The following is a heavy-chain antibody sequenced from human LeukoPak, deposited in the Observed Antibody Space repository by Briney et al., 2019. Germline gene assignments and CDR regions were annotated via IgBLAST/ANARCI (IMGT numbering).Heavy chain of an antibody. Sequence: GGSLRLSCAASGFTFSSYAMHWVRQAPGKGLEWVAVIASDGRDKKYVDSVKGRFTISRDNSRNTLFLQMNSLRPEDTAVYYCAKDRAVGSAIYDFDYWGQGSLVTVSS. V-gene: IGHV3-30*18. CDR3: AKDRAVGSAIYDFDY. J-gene: IGHJ4*02. CDR1: GFTFSSYA. CDR2: IASDGRDK. D-gene: IGHD3-3*01.